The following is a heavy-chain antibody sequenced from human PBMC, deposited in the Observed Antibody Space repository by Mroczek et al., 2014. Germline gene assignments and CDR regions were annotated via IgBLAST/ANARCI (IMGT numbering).Heavy chain of an antibody. Sequence: ESGGGLVQPGGSLRLSCAASGFTFSSYAMSWVRQAPGKGLEWVSAISGSGGSTYYADSVKGRFTISRDNSKNTLYLQMNSLRAEDTAVYYCAKEAKGCSSTSCYNGYYYGMDVWGQGTTVTVSS. CDR1: GFTFSSYA. J-gene: IGHJ6*02. D-gene: IGHD2-2*02. CDR2: ISGSGGST. V-gene: IGHV3-23*01. CDR3: AKEAKGCSSTSCYNGYYYGMDV.